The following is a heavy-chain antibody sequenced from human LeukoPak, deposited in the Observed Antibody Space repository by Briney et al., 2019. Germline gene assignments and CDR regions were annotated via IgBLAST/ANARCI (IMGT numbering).Heavy chain of an antibody. J-gene: IGHJ4*02. D-gene: IGHD6-19*01. CDR1: GHTFTTYG. CDR2: LIPLLGTT. Sequence: SVKVSCKASGHTFTTYGISWVRQAPGQGLEWMGALIPLLGTTNYAQKFQGRVTFTADESTSTAYMELSSLRSDDTAMYYCARDVFLGAVAGRRGDYWGQGTLVTVSS. V-gene: IGHV1-69*13. CDR3: ARDVFLGAVAGRRGDY.